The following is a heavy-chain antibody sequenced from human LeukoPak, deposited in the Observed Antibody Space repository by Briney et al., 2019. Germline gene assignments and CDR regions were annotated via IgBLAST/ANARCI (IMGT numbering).Heavy chain of an antibody. CDR2: ISWNSGSI. D-gene: IGHD4-11*01. CDR1: GFTFDDYA. J-gene: IGHJ6*02. V-gene: IGHV3-9*01. CDR3: AKGVTTVTYYGMDV. Sequence: PGGSLRLSCAASGFTFDDYAMHWVRQAPGKGLEWVSGISWNSGSIGYADSVKGRFTISRDNAKNSLYLQMNSLRAEDTALYYCAKGVTTVTYYGMDVWGQGTTVTVSS.